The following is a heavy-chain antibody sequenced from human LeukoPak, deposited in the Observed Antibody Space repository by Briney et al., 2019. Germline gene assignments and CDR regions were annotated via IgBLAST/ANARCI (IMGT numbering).Heavy chain of an antibody. CDR1: GFTFDDYG. CDR3: ARPTNTAMVPYYFDY. D-gene: IGHD5-18*01. Sequence: PGGSLRLSCAASGFTFDDYGMSWVRQAPGKGLEWVSGVNWDGDSTGYADSVKGRFTISRDNAKNSLYLLMNSLRAEDTALYYCARPTNTAMVPYYFDYWGQGTLVTVSS. V-gene: IGHV3-20*04. CDR2: VNWDGDST. J-gene: IGHJ4*02.